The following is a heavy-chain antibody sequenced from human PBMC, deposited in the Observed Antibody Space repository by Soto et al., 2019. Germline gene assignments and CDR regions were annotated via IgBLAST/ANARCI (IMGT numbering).Heavy chain of an antibody. D-gene: IGHD2-2*01. CDR1: GGTFSSYA. CDR2: IIPIFGTA. J-gene: IGHJ4*01. V-gene: IGHV1-69*13. Sequence: GASVKLSCKASGGTFSSYASSWVRQAPGQGLEWMGGIIPIFGTANYAQKFQGRVTITADESTSTAYMELSSLRSEDTAVYYCAKVSRGVVVPAAMYWGQGTLVTVSS. CDR3: AKVSRGVVVPAAMY.